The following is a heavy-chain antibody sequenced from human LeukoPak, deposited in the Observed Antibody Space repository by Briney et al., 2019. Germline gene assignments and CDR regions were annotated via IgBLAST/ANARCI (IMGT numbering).Heavy chain of an antibody. CDR1: GLTVGDCA. D-gene: IGHD3-3*01. Sequence: GGSVRLACPAAGLTVGDCAMSWVRQAPGKGLEWLGFIRSKVSGGTPGYAASVKGRFTISRDHSKSIAYLQMNSLKTEDTAVYYCTSYDFWSGYYNPFDYWGQGTLVTVSS. CDR3: TSYDFWSGYYNPFDY. V-gene: IGHV3-49*04. CDR2: IRSKVSGGTP. J-gene: IGHJ4*02.